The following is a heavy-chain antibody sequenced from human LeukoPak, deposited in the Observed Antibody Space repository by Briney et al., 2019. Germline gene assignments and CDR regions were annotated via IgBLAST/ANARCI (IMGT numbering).Heavy chain of an antibody. Sequence: GGSLRLSCAASGFTFSSYGMHWVRQAPGKGLEWVAVISYDGSNKYYTDSVKGRFAISRDNSKNTLYLQMNSLRAEDTAVYYCVSGFGNSWYYFDYWGQGTLVTVSS. CDR2: ISYDGSNK. D-gene: IGHD6-13*01. CDR3: VSGFGNSWYYFDY. V-gene: IGHV3-30*03. CDR1: GFTFSSYG. J-gene: IGHJ4*02.